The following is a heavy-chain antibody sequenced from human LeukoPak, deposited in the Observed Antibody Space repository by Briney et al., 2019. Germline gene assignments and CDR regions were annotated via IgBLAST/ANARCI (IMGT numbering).Heavy chain of an antibody. CDR1: GGSISSGSYY. D-gene: IGHD1-1*01. V-gene: IGHV4-61*02. J-gene: IGHJ3*02. Sequence: SQTLSLTCTVSGGSISSGSYYWSWIRQPAGKGLEWIGRIYTSGSTNYNPSLKSRVTISVDTSKNQFSLKLSSVTAADTAVYYCARDGWNEMLDAFDIWGQGTMVTVSS. CDR2: IYTSGST. CDR3: ARDGWNEMLDAFDI.